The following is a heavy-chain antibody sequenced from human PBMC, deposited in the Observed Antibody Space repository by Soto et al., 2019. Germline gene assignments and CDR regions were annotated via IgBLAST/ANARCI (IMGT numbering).Heavy chain of an antibody. CDR1: GFTFSRYA. Sequence: LRLSCAASGFTFSRYAMHWVRQAPGEGLEWVAVISRDGSSKYYGDSVKGRFTVSRDNSDNTLYLSMTSLRPDDTAVFYCARSRNGAVPDSINFWGQGTLVTVSS. CDR2: ISRDGSSK. V-gene: IGHV3-30-3*01. J-gene: IGHJ4*02. D-gene: IGHD2-8*01. CDR3: ARSRNGAVPDSINF.